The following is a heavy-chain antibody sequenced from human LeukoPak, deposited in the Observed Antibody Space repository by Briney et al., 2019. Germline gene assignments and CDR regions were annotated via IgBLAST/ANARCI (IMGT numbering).Heavy chain of an antibody. V-gene: IGHV1-2*02. J-gene: IGHJ5*02. CDR1: GYSFTDYY. CDR3: ARGRVGGGYSNWFDP. D-gene: IGHD2-21*02. CDR2: INPNSGGT. Sequence: ASVKVSCKTSGYSFTDYYMHWVRQAPGQGLEWMGWINPNSGGTNYAQKFQGRVTMTRDTSISTAYMELSRLRSDDTAVYYCARGRVGGGYSNWFDPWSQGTLVTVSS.